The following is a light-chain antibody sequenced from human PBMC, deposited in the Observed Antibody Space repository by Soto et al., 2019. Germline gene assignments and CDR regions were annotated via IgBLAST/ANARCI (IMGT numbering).Light chain of an antibody. CDR2: DAS. J-gene: IGKJ1*01. CDR3: QQYKDGAWT. V-gene: IGKV1-5*01. Sequence: DIQLTQSPSTLSASVGDRVTVTCRASQRIDRYLAWYQQKPGKAPKLLVYDASTLEVGVPASFSGRGSATEFILTISSLQPDDFATYYCQQYKDGAWTFGQGTRVEIK. CDR1: QRIDRY.